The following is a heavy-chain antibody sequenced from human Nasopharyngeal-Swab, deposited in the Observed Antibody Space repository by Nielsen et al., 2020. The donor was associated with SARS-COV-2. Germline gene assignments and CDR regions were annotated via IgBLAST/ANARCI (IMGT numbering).Heavy chain of an antibody. CDR3: ARDWGRAFDV. CDR2: INQDGSEE. J-gene: IGHJ3*01. CDR1: GFTLSYQW. Sequence: GGSLSLSCAASGFTLSYQWMGWVRQAPGKGLQWVADINQDGSEEVYVDSVKGRFTISRDNAKNSLYLQMNSLRAEDTAIYYCARDWGRAFDVWSQGTMVTVSS. V-gene: IGHV3-7*01. D-gene: IGHD3-16*01.